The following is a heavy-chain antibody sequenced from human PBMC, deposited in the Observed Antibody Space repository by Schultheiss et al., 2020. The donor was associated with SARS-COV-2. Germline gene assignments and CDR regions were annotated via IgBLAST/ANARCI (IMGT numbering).Heavy chain of an antibody. CDR2: IFYSGRT. CDR1: GGSINYYY. V-gene: IGHV4-59*01. J-gene: IGHJ6*04. CDR3: ARDPASGYPPDV. D-gene: IGHD5-12*01. Sequence: SETLSLTCTVSGGSINYYYWSWIRQPPGKRPEWIGYIFYSGRTAYNPSLQSRVTISVDTSKNQFSLKLSSVTAADTAVYYCARDPASGYPPDVWGKGTTVTVSS.